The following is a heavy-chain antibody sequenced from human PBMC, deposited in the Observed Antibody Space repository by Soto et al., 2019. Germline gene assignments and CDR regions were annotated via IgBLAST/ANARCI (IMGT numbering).Heavy chain of an antibody. D-gene: IGHD3-3*01. Sequence: DAWSLTCTVAGGSITSYYWTWILQPAGKGLEWIGRIYSSGSTKYNPSLQSRISMSLNTSKNQFSLTLASVTAADTAVYYCARGQRFSDWFDPWGQGTLVTVSS. CDR3: ARGQRFSDWFDP. CDR1: GGSITSYY. V-gene: IGHV4-4*07. CDR2: IYSSGST. J-gene: IGHJ5*02.